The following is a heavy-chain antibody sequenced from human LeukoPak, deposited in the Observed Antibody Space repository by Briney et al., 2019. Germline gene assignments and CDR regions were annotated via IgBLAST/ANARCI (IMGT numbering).Heavy chain of an antibody. CDR2: IIPILGIA. J-gene: IGHJ6*02. CDR3: ARSGGIVVVVAATQGMDV. V-gene: IGHV1-69*04. Sequence: ASVKVSCKASGGTFSGYAISWVRQAPGQGLEWMGRIIPILGIANYAQKFQGRVTITADKSTSTAYMELSSLRSEDTAVYYCARSGGIVVVVAATQGMDVWGQGTTVTVSS. D-gene: IGHD2-15*01. CDR1: GGTFSGYA.